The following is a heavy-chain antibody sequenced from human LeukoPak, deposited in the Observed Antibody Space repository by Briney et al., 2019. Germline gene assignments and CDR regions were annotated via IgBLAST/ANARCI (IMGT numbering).Heavy chain of an antibody. CDR2: INPNSGGT. CDR3: AREDYYDSRPSDY. V-gene: IGHV1-2*04. J-gene: IGHJ4*02. CDR1: GYTFTSYG. Sequence: ASVKVSCKASGYTFTSYGISWVRQAPGQGLEWMGWINPNSGGTNYAQKFQGWVTMTRDTSISTAYMELRSLRSDDTAVYYCAREDYYDSRPSDYWGQGTLVTVSS. D-gene: IGHD3-22*01.